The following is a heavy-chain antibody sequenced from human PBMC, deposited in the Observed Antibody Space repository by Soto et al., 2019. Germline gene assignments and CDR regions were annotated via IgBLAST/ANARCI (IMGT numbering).Heavy chain of an antibody. CDR3: AKPQYYYDSSGYYFDY. D-gene: IGHD3-22*01. CDR2: ISYDGSNK. V-gene: IGHV3-30*18. CDR1: GFTFSSYG. J-gene: IGHJ4*02. Sequence: QVQLVESGGGVVQPGRSLRLSCAASGFTFSSYGMHWVRQAPGKGLEWVAVISYDGSNKYYADSVKGRFTISRDNSKNTLYLQMNSLRAEDTAVYYCAKPQYYYDSSGYYFDYWGQGTLVTVSS.